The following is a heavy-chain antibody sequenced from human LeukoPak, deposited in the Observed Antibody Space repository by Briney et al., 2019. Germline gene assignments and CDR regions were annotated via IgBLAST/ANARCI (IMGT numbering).Heavy chain of an antibody. J-gene: IGHJ4*02. CDR3: ARVDYYYDSSGYYYEVVDY. V-gene: IGHV3-21*01. Sequence: GGSLRLSCAASGFTFSSYSMNWVRQAPGKGLEWVSSISSSSSYIYYADSVKGRFNISRDNAKNSLYLQMNSLRAEDTAVYYCARVDYYYDSSGYYYEVVDYWGQGTLVTVSS. CDR1: GFTFSSYS. CDR2: ISSSSSYI. D-gene: IGHD3-22*01.